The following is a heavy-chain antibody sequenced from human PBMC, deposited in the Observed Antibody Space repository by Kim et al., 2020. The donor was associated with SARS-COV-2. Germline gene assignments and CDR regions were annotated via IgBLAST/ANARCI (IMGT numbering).Heavy chain of an antibody. Sequence: SVKVSCKASGGTFSSYAISWVRQAPGQGLEWMGGIIPIFGTANYAQKFQGRVTITADESTSTAYMELSSLRSEDTAVYYCARGSGSGDYGDYDGFDYWGQGTLVTVSS. CDR3: ARGSGSGDYGDYDGFDY. CDR2: IIPIFGTA. CDR1: GGTFSSYA. D-gene: IGHD4-17*01. J-gene: IGHJ4*02. V-gene: IGHV1-69*13.